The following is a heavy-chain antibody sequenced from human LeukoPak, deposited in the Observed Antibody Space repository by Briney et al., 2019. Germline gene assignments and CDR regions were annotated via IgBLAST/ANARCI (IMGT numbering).Heavy chain of an antibody. J-gene: IGHJ4*02. CDR1: GFTFSSYA. CDR2: ISSSSSYI. D-gene: IGHD1-26*01. CDR3: ASAMWELSFDY. V-gene: IGHV3-21*01. Sequence: PGGSLRLSCAASGFTFSSYAMSWVRQAPGKGLEWVSSISSSSSYIYYADSVKGRFTISRDNAKNSLYPQMNSLRAEDTAVYYCASAMWELSFDYWGQGTLVTVSS.